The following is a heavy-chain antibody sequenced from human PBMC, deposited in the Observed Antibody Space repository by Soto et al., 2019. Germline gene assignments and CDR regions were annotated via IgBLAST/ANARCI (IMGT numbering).Heavy chain of an antibody. CDR1: GYSFTSYW. CDR2: IYPDDSDS. J-gene: IGHJ3*01. V-gene: IGHV5-51*01. Sequence: RRESLKISCKGSGYSFTSYWVGWVRQMPGKGLEWMGIIYPDDSDSRYSPSFQGQVTISADKSISTAYLQWSSLKASDTAMYYCARQTHYGSSAKRGFDVWGQGTMVTVSS. CDR3: ARQTHYGSSAKRGFDV. D-gene: IGHD3-22*01.